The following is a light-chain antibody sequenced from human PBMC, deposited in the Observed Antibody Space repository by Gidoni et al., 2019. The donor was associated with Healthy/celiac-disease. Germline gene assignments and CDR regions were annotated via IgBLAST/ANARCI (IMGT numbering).Light chain of an antibody. CDR2: GAS. Sequence: EIVLTQSPGTLSLSPGERATFSCRASQSVSSSYLACYQQKPGQAPRLLIYGASSRATGIPDRFSGSGSGTDFTLTISRLEPEDLAVYYCQQYGSSPAYTFGQGTKLEIK. CDR1: QSVSSSY. CDR3: QQYGSSPAYT. V-gene: IGKV3-20*01. J-gene: IGKJ2*01.